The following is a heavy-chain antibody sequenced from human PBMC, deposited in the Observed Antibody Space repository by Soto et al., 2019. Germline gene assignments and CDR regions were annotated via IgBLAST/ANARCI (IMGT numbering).Heavy chain of an antibody. J-gene: IGHJ3*02. CDR2: IYPGDSDT. CDR3: ARQFWSNFVYDAFGI. D-gene: IGHD3-3*01. V-gene: IGHV5-51*01. Sequence: GESLKISCKGSGYSFTSYWIGWVRQMPGKGLEWMGIIYPGDSDTRYSPSFQGQVTISADKSISTAYLQWSSLKASDTAMYYCARQFWSNFVYDAFGIWGQGTLVTVS. CDR1: GYSFTSYW.